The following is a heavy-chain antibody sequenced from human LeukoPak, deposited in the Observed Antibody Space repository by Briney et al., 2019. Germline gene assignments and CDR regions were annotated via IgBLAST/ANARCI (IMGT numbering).Heavy chain of an antibody. V-gene: IGHV3-9*01. Sequence: GGSLRLSCAASGFTFDDYAMHWVRQAPGKGLEWVSGISWNSGSIGYADSVKGRFTISRDNAKNSLYLQMNSLRAEDTALYYCARAIGSSWDYYFDYWGQGALVTVSS. J-gene: IGHJ4*02. CDR1: GFTFDDYA. D-gene: IGHD6-13*01. CDR3: ARAIGSSWDYYFDY. CDR2: ISWNSGSI.